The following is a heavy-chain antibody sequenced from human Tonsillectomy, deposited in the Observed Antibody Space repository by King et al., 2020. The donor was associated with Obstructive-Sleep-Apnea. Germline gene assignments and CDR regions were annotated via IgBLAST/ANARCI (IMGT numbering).Heavy chain of an antibody. CDR1: GYTFTNYG. J-gene: IGHJ4*02. V-gene: IGHV1-18*04. CDR2: ISVYNGDT. D-gene: IGHD6-13*01. CDR3: ARYAYAAVGSTDYFDY. Sequence: QLVQSGVEVKKPGASVKVSCKASGYTFTNYGITWVRLAPGQGPEWMGWISVYNGDTKYAQKFQGRVTMTTDTSTYTAYMELRSLRSDDTAVYYCARYAYAAVGSTDYFDYWGQGTLVTVSS.